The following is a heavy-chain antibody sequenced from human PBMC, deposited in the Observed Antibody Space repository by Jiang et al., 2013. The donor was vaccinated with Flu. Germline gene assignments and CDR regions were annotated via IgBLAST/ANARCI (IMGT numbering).Heavy chain of an antibody. CDR1: GFTFSSYA. Sequence: QLLESGGGVVQPGRSLRLSCAASGFTFSSYAMHWVRQAPGKGLEWVAVISYDGSNKYYADSVKGRFTISRDNSKNTLYLQMNSLRAEDTAVYYCANAAGTFDYWGQGTLVTVSS. J-gene: IGHJ4*02. V-gene: IGHV3-30*01. CDR2: ISYDGSNK. CDR3: ANAAGTFDY. D-gene: IGHD6-19*01.